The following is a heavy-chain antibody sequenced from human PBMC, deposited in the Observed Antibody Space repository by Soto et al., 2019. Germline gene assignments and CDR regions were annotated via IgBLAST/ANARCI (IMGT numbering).Heavy chain of an antibody. V-gene: IGHV1-46*01. CDR2: INPSGGST. D-gene: IGHD6-13*01. CDR1: GYTFTNYY. CDR3: ARVGSWYGDAYDV. J-gene: IGHJ3*01. Sequence: QVQLVQSGAEVKKPGASVKVSCKASGYTFTNYYIHRVRQAPGQGLEWMGIINPSGGSTSYAQKFQGRVTMTRDTSTSTVYMELSSLSSEDTAMFYCARVGSWYGDAYDVWGQGTMVTVSS.